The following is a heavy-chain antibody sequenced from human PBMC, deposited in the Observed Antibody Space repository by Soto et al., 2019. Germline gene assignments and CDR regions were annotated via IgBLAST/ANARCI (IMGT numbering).Heavy chain of an antibody. J-gene: IGHJ5*02. D-gene: IGHD3-16*01. CDR2: ISPSSNYM. Sequence: PGGSLRLSCANSGFTCSLFTMAWVRQAPGKGLEWVSCISPSSNYMYYADSVKGRFTISRDNAKKSVYLQMNSLRAEDLAVYHCVFALVSPEGSYDPWGQGTPVTVSS. CDR1: GFTCSLFT. V-gene: IGHV3-21*01. CDR3: VFALVSPEGSYDP.